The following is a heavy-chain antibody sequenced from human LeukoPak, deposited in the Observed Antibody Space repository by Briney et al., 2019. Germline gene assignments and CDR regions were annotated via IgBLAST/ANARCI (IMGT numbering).Heavy chain of an antibody. V-gene: IGHV1-2*02. CDR3: ATLVRGSNSYYPY. Sequence: GASVSVSFKASGYPFTDYYMHWIRQARGQGREWMGWTNPNTGDTNYPQKFQGRVTMTTDTSISTAYMDLSRLSSDDTAVYYCATLVRGSNSYYPYWGQGTLVTVSS. J-gene: IGHJ4*02. CDR1: GYPFTDYY. CDR2: TNPNTGDT. D-gene: IGHD3-10*01.